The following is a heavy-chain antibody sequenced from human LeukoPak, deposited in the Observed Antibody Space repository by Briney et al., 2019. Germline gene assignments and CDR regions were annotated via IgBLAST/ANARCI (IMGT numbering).Heavy chain of an antibody. V-gene: IGHV3-66*04. J-gene: IGHJ6*02. Sequence: GESLRLSCVVSGISVSSIYMSWVRQAPGKGLECVSVTYSGGSTYYADSVKGRFTISRDNSKNTLYLQMSSLRVDDTAVYYCARPGTTLYYAMDVWGQGTAVSVSS. CDR3: ARPGTTLYYAMDV. D-gene: IGHD4-11*01. CDR1: GISVSSIY. CDR2: TYSGGST.